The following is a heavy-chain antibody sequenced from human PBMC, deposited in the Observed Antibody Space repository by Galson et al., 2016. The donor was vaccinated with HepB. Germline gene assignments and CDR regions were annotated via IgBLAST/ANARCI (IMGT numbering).Heavy chain of an antibody. CDR3: ASEAPILAPTLDY. CDR1: GFTFSTYG. D-gene: IGHD5-12*01. Sequence: SLRLSCAASGFTFSTYGMHWVRQAPGKGLEWVAVIWYDGSNKYYADSVRGRFTISRDYSKNTLYLQMNSLRAEDTAVYYCASEAPILAPTLDYWGQGTLVIVSS. CDR2: IWYDGSNK. V-gene: IGHV3-33*01. J-gene: IGHJ4*02.